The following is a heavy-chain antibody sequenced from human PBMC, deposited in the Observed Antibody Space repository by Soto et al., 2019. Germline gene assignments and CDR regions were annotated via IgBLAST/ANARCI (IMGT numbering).Heavy chain of an antibody. V-gene: IGHV3-73*01. CDR3: ISHSPEDMIRT. Sequence: GGSLRLSCAASGFTFSGSSVHWVRQASGKGLEWVGRIRNKANSYETAYAASVRGRFTISRDDSKNTALRQMNSLNTAEMGVYYCISHSPEDMIRTWGQGTLVTVSS. D-gene: IGHD2-15*01. CDR2: IRNKANSYET. J-gene: IGHJ4*02. CDR1: GFTFSGSS.